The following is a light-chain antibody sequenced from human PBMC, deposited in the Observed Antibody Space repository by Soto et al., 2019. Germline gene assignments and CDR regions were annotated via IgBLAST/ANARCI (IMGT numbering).Light chain of an antibody. Sequence: DTRLTQSPSSLSASVGDRVTITCQASQHISDYLNWYQQRPGRAPKLLIYEASSLQSGVPSRFSGSGSGTDFTLTISSLQPEDFATYYCQQSYDPPFTFGPGTKVDIK. CDR3: QQSYDPPFT. J-gene: IGKJ3*01. V-gene: IGKV1-39*01. CDR1: QHISDY. CDR2: EAS.